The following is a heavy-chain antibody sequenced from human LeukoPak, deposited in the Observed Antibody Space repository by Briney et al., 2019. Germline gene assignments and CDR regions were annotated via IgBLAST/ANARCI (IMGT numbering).Heavy chain of an antibody. CDR2: FDPEDGET. J-gene: IGHJ6*02. CDR1: GYTLTELS. Sequence: GASVRVSCTVSGYTLTELSMHWVRQAPGKGLEWMGGFDPEDGETIYAQKFQGRVTMTEDTSTDTAYMELSSLRSEDTAVYYCATDLTTGFYYYYYGMDVWGQGTTVTVSS. D-gene: IGHD4-17*01. V-gene: IGHV1-24*01. CDR3: ATDLTTGFYYYYYGMDV.